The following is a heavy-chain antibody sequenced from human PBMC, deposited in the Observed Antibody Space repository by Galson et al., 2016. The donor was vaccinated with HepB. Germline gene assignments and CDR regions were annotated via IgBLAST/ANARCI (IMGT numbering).Heavy chain of an antibody. Sequence: SVKVSCKASGYTFTGYYMHWVRQAPGQGLEWMGWINPNSGGTNYAQKFQGRVTMTTDTSTSTAYMELRSLRSDDTAVYYCARVSLSIAAAGTIYMDVWGQGTTVTVSS. CDR3: ARVSLSIAAAGTIYMDV. J-gene: IGHJ6*02. CDR2: INPNSGGT. V-gene: IGHV1-2*02. CDR1: GYTFTGYY. D-gene: IGHD6-13*01.